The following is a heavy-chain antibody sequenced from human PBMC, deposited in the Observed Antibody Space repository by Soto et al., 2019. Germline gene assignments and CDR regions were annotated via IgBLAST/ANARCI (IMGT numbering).Heavy chain of an antibody. V-gene: IGHV1-69*06. J-gene: IGHJ6*04. Sequence: SSVKVSCKASVGTFSSYAISWVRQAPGQGLEWMGGIIPIFGTANYAQKFQGRVTITADKSTSTAYMELSSLRSEDTAVYYCAAIVAIATSYYYGMDLWGDGTQITVPP. CDR1: VGTFSSYA. CDR2: IIPIFGTA. D-gene: IGHD2-21*01. CDR3: AAIVAIATSYYYGMDL.